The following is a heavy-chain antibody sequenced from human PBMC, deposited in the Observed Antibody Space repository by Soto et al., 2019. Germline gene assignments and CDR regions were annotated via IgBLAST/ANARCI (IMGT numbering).Heavy chain of an antibody. CDR3: AGALENPYFYYGLNV. D-gene: IGHD1-1*01. Sequence: GGSLRLSCAASGVSFSSYGMEWVRPAPGKGLEWVAATTYDGGIKHYVDSVKGRFTISRDNSKNTLYLQMNSLRVEDTATYYCAGALENPYFYYGLNVWGQGTTVTVSS. CDR2: TTYDGGIK. J-gene: IGHJ6*02. V-gene: IGHV3-30*03. CDR1: GVSFSSYG.